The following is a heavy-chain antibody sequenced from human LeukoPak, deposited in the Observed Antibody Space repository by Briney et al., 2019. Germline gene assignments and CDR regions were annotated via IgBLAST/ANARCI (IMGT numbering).Heavy chain of an antibody. J-gene: IGHJ4*02. D-gene: IGHD2-2*01. CDR2: INPNSGAT. CDR1: GYTFTGYY. V-gene: IGHV1-2*02. Sequence: GASVKVSCKASGYTFTGYYMHWARQAPGQGLEWMGWINPNSGATNYAQKFQGRVTMTRDTSINTAYMELSRLRSDDTAVYYCARERCSTTSCSDPFDYWGQGTLVTVSS. CDR3: ARERCSTTSCSDPFDY.